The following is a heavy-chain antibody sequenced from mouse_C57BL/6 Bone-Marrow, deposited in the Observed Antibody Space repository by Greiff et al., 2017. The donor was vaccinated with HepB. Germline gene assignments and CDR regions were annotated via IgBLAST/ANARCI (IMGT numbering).Heavy chain of an antibody. Sequence: QVQLQQPGAELVKPGASVKMSCKASGYTFTSYWITWVKQRPGQGLEWIGDIYPGSGSTNYNEKFKSKATLTVDKSSSTAYMQLSSLTSEDSAVYYCARTGSSHHWYFDVWGTGTTVTVSS. CDR1: GYTFTSYW. CDR2: IYPGSGST. D-gene: IGHD1-1*01. J-gene: IGHJ1*03. V-gene: IGHV1-55*01. CDR3: ARTGSSHHWYFDV.